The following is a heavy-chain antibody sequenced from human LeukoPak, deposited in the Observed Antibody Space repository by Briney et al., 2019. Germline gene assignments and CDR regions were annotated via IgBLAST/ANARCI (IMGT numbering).Heavy chain of an antibody. CDR3: ASGSYSFDY. CDR1: GFSFSAHF. D-gene: IGHD3-10*01. V-gene: IGHV3-72*01. J-gene: IGHJ4*02. Sequence: GGSLRLSCAAPGFSFSAHFMDWVRQAPGKGLEWVGRIRNKANSYTTEYAASVKGRFSISRDDSKNSLYLQMNSLKIEDTAVYYCASGSYSFDYWGQGTLVTVSS. CDR2: IRNKANSYTT.